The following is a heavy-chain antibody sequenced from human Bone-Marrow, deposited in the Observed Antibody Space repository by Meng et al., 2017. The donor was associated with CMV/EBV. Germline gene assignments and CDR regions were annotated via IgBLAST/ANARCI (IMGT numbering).Heavy chain of an antibody. Sequence: SVKVSCKASGGTFSSYAISWVRQAPGQGLEWIGGIIPIFGTANYAQKFQGRDTMTGDTPTSTVYLELNSLRSQDTAVYYCARDSPYCSGPSCSRHSPDYYGMDVWGQGTTVTVSS. CDR1: GGTFSSYA. CDR2: IIPIFGTA. D-gene: IGHD2-2*01. CDR3: ARDSPYCSGPSCSRHSPDYYGMDV. J-gene: IGHJ6*02. V-gene: IGHV1-69*06.